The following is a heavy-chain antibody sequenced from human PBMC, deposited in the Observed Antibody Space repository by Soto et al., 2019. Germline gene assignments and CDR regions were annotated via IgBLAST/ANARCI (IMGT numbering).Heavy chain of an antibody. Sequence: PGGSLRLSCAASGFTFSSYGMHWVRQAPGKGLEWVAVIWYDGSNKYYADSVKGRFTISRDNSKNTLYLQMNSLRAEDTAVYYCARVRYYDFWSGYYSSHYYYYYMDVWGKGTTVTVSS. J-gene: IGHJ6*03. CDR2: IWYDGSNK. V-gene: IGHV3-33*01. CDR1: GFTFSSYG. CDR3: ARVRYYDFWSGYYSSHYYYYYMDV. D-gene: IGHD3-3*01.